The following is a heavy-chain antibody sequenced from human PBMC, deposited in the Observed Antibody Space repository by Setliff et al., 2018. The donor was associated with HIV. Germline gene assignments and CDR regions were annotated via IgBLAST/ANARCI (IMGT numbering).Heavy chain of an antibody. J-gene: IGHJ6*03. CDR1: GGSINSYY. D-gene: IGHD1-26*01. Sequence: SETLSLTCTVSGGSINSYYWSWIRQPAGKGLEWIGRIYTSGSANYNPSLKSRVTMSVDTSKNQFSLKLTSVTAADTAVCYCARELMWRGALHYFYYMDVWGEGTTVTVSS. V-gene: IGHV4-4*07. CDR3: ARELMWRGALHYFYYMDV. CDR2: IYTSGSA.